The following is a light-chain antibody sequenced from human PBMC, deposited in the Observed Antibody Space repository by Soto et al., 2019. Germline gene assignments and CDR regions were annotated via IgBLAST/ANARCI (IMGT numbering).Light chain of an antibody. J-gene: IGLJ1*01. Sequence: QSALTQPASVSGSPGQSITISCTGTSRDVGGYNYVSWYQQHPGKAPKLMIHDVRNRPSGVSNRFSGSKSVNTASLTISGLQAEDEADYYCSSYTTISTDVFGTGTKVTVL. V-gene: IGLV2-14*01. CDR3: SSYTTISTDV. CDR1: SRDVGGYNY. CDR2: DVR.